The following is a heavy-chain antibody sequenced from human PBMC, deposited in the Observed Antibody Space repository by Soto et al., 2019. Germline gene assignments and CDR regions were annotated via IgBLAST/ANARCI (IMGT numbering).Heavy chain of an antibody. V-gene: IGHV5-51*01. CDR3: ARLITTISGVRYYGMDV. CDR2: IYPGDSDT. J-gene: IGHJ6*02. D-gene: IGHD3-3*01. CDR1: GDRFTSYW. Sequence: GESLKISFQGSGDRFTSYWMGLVRQIPGKGLEWMGIIYPGDSDTNYSPSFQGHVTISADKSISTAYLQWSSLKASDTAIYYCARLITTISGVRYYGMDVSGQGTTVTVSS.